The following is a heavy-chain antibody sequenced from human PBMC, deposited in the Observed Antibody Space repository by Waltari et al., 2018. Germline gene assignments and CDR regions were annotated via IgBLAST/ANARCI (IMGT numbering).Heavy chain of an antibody. CDR3: ASTPRGSSSPTHAFDY. D-gene: IGHD6-6*01. J-gene: IGHJ4*02. Sequence: QVQLVQSGAEVKKPGASVKVSCKASGYTFTGYYMHWVRQAPGQGLEWMGGIIPIFGTANYAQKFQGRVTITTDESTSTAYMELSSLRSEDTAVYYCASTPRGSSSPTHAFDYWGQGTLVTVSS. CDR1: GYTFTGYY. V-gene: IGHV1-69*01. CDR2: IIPIFGTA.